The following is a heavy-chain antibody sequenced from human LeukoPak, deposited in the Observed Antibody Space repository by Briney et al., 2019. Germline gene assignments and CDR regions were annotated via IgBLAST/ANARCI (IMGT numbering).Heavy chain of an antibody. CDR2: IYYSGST. J-gene: IGHJ4*02. D-gene: IGHD6-13*01. V-gene: IGHV4-39*07. CDR3: ASSPVTKLTNSQQLVSWYYFDY. Sequence: PSETLSLTCTVSGGSISSSSYYWGWIRQPPGKGLEWIGSIYYSGSTYYNPSLKSRVTISVDTSKNQFSLKLSSVTAADTAVYYCASSPVTKLTNSQQLVSWYYFDYWGQGTLVTASS. CDR1: GGSISSSSYY.